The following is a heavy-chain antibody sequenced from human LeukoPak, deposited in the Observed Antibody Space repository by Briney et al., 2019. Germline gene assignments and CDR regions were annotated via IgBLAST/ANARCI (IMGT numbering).Heavy chain of an antibody. J-gene: IGHJ4*02. D-gene: IGHD3-10*01. CDR3: AKIRDSYTDY. Sequence: GGSLRLSCAASGFTFANYAMNWVRQTPGKGLEWVSAISASGGATFYADSVKGRFTISRDNSKNTLYLQMNSLRAEDTAVYYCAKIRDSYTDYWGQGTLVTVSS. CDR2: ISASGGAT. CDR1: GFTFANYA. V-gene: IGHV3-23*01.